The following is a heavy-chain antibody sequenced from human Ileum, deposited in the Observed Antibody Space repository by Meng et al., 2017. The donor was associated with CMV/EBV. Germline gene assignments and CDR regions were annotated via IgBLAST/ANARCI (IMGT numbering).Heavy chain of an antibody. CDR1: GFTFGYYY. CDR3: AREAAVADMRFDS. V-gene: IGHV3-11*06. J-gene: IGHJ4*02. Sequence: QVHLVESGGGLVKPGGSLRLSCEGSGFTFGYYYIHWFRQASGKGLEWISYFSGGTRNTYIRYLDSVQGRFTISRDNAKNSVYLQMNNLRTEDTALYYCAREAAVADMRFDSWGQGTLVTVSS. CDR2: FSGGTRNTYI. D-gene: IGHD6-13*01.